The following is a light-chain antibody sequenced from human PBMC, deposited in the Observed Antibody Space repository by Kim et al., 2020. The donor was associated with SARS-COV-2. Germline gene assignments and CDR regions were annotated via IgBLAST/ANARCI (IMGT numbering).Light chain of an antibody. J-gene: IGKJ1*01. CDR2: KAS. CDR1: QSINGW. CDR3: QQYNDYPWT. V-gene: IGKV1-5*03. Sequence: ASVGDRVTITGRASQSINGWLAWYQQKAGKAPKLLIYKASNLESGVPSRLSGSASGTEFTLTISCLQPDDFATYYCQQYNDYPWTFGQGTKVDIK.